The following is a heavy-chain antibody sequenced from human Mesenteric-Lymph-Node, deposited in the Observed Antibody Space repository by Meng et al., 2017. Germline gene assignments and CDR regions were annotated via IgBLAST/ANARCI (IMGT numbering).Heavy chain of an antibody. V-gene: IGHV1-69*05. CDR1: GGTFSSYA. J-gene: IGHJ4*02. Sequence: SVKVSCKASGGTFSSYAISWVRQAPGQGLEWMGGIIPIFNIPNYSQKFQGRVTVTTDESTSTAYMELSSLRSEDTAVYYCARGRVSYTNTGLIGVWGQGTLVTVSS. D-gene: IGHD4-11*01. CDR2: IIPIFNIP. CDR3: ARGRVSYTNTGLIGV.